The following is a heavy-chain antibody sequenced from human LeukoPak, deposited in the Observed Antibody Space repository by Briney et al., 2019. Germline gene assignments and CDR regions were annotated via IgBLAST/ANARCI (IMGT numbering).Heavy chain of an antibody. J-gene: IGHJ6*02. V-gene: IGHV4-59*12. Sequence: SSETPSLTCTVSGGSISSYYWSWIRQPPGKGLEWIGYIYYSGSTNYNPSLKSRVTMSVDTSKNQFSLKLSSVTAADTAVYYCARDLIAAAGDGMDVWGQGTTVTVSS. CDR1: GGSISSYY. CDR3: ARDLIAAAGDGMDV. D-gene: IGHD6-13*01. CDR2: IYYSGST.